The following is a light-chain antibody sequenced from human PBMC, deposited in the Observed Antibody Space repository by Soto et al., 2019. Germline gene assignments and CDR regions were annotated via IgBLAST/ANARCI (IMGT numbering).Light chain of an antibody. CDR3: SSYAGSYPLV. CDR1: SNDVGGYNF. J-gene: IGLJ2*01. V-gene: IGLV2-11*01. CDR2: DVS. Sequence: QSALTQPRSVSGSPGQSVTISCTGTSNDVGGYNFVSWYQQHPGKVPKLFIYDVSRRPSGVPDRFSGSKSGNTASLTISGRQTEDEADYYCSSYAGSYPLVFGGRTKLTLL.